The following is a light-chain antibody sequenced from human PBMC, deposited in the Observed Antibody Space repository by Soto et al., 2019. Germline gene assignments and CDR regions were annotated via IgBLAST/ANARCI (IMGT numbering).Light chain of an antibody. J-gene: IGLJ2*01. CDR1: SSDVGGYNF. CDR3: SSYAGSNIVV. CDR2: EVS. Sequence: QSALTQPPSASGSPGQSVPISCTGTSSDVGGYNFVSWYQQHPGKAPKLMIYEVSERTSGVPDRFSGSKSGNTASLTVSGLQAEDEADDYCSSYAGSNIVVFVGGTKLTVL. V-gene: IGLV2-8*01.